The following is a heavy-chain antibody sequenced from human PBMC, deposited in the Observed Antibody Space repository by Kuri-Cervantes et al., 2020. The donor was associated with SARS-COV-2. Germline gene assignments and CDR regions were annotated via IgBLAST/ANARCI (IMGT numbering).Heavy chain of an antibody. J-gene: IGHJ4*02. CDR1: GFTFSSYA. Sequence: ESLKISCAASGFTFSSYAMSWVRQAPGKGLEWVSAISGSGGSTYYADSVKGRFTISRDNSKNTLYLQMNSLRAEDTAVYYCAKDSGVGIAVYYFDYWGQGTLVTVSS. D-gene: IGHD6-19*01. CDR2: ISGSGGST. V-gene: IGHV3-23*01. CDR3: AKDSGVGIAVYYFDY.